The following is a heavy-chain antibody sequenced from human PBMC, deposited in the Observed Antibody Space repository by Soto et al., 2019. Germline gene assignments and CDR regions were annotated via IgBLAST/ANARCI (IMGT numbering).Heavy chain of an antibody. V-gene: IGHV1-69*06. CDR3: ARVTELTASYFDY. J-gene: IGHJ4*02. D-gene: IGHD3-10*01. Sequence: GASVKVSCKASGGTFSSYAISWLRQAPGQGLEWMGGIIPIFGTANYAQKFQGRVTITADKSTSTAYMELSSLRSEDTAVYYCARVTELTASYFDYWGQGTLVTVSS. CDR2: IIPIFGTA. CDR1: GGTFSSYA.